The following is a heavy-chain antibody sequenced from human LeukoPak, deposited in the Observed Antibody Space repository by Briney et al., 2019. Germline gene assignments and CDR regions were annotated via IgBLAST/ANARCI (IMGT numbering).Heavy chain of an antibody. CDR2: ISGGGGRT. J-gene: IGHJ4*02. Sequence: PGGSLRLSCAASGFTFSSYAMSWVRQAPGKGLEWVSAISGGGGRTYYADSVKGRFTISRDNSKNTLYLQMNSLRAEDTAVYYCALTVTPWYFDYWGQGTLVTVSS. V-gene: IGHV3-23*01. CDR1: GFTFSSYA. D-gene: IGHD4-17*01. CDR3: ALTVTPWYFDY.